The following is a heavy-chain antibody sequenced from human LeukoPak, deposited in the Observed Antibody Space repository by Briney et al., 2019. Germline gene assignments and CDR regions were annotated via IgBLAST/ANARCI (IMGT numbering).Heavy chain of an antibody. Sequence: GGSLRLSCAASGFAFSSHGMSWVRQAPGKGLEWVSAISGSGGTTYYADSVKGRFIISRDNSKNTLYLQMNSLRAEDRAVYYCAKELTTVTTYYFQHWGQGTLVTVSS. CDR3: AKELTTVTTYYFQH. CDR1: GFAFSSHG. J-gene: IGHJ1*01. D-gene: IGHD4-17*01. CDR2: ISGSGGTT. V-gene: IGHV3-23*01.